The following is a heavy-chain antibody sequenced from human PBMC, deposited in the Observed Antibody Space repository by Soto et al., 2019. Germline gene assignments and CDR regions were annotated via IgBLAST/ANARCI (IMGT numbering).Heavy chain of an antibody. CDR1: GFTFSSYA. Sequence: PGGSLRLSCAASGFTFSSYAMSWVRQAPGKGLEWVSAISGSGVITYYADSVKGRFTISRDNSKNTLYLQMNSLRAEDTAVYYCAKDLGIVVADYYFDYWGQGTLVTVSS. V-gene: IGHV3-23*01. J-gene: IGHJ4*02. CDR3: AKDLGIVVADYYFDY. D-gene: IGHD3-22*01. CDR2: ISGSGVIT.